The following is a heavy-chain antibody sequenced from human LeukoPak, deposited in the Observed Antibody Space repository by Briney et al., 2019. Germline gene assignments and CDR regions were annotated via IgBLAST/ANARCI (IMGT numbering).Heavy chain of an antibody. J-gene: IGHJ3*02. CDR3: AKDQTPVTGNAFDI. V-gene: IGHV3-9*01. D-gene: IGHD2-21*02. Sequence: PGGSLRLSCAASGFTFDDYAMHWVRQATGKGLEWVSGISWNSGSIGYADSVKGRFTISRDNAKNSLYLQMNSLRAEDTALYYCAKDQTPVTGNAFDIWGQGTMVTVSS. CDR1: GFTFDDYA. CDR2: ISWNSGSI.